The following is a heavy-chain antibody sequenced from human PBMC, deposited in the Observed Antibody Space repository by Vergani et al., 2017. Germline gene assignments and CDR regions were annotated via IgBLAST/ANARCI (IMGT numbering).Heavy chain of an antibody. CDR2: IGYDGRIK. Sequence: QVQLVETGGGVVQPGGSLRLYCATSGFSFNTYGAHWVRQAPGKGLEWVAFIGYDGRIKYNVDSVKGRFTISRDNAKNSLYLQMNSLRAEDTAVYYCARATVGSYYKGQTDYYYYMDVWGKGTTVTVSS. J-gene: IGHJ6*03. CDR1: GFSFNTYG. CDR3: ARATVGSYYKGQTDYYYYMDV. D-gene: IGHD1-26*01. V-gene: IGHV3-30*02.